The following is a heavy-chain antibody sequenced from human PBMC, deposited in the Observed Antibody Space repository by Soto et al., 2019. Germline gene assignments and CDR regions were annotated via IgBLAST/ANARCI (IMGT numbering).Heavy chain of an antibody. D-gene: IGHD3-16*01. CDR2: LSGGGSNT. CDR3: ARWGGYCDF. Sequence: EVQLLESGGGLVQPGGSLRLSCAASGFSFSTYSMAWVRQTPGKGLAWVSGLSGGGSNTFYADSVQGRFTVSVDNSKNTVYLQMTSLRVADTAVDYCARWGGYCDFWGQGTLVTVSS. V-gene: IGHV3-23*01. CDR1: GFSFSTYS. J-gene: IGHJ4*02.